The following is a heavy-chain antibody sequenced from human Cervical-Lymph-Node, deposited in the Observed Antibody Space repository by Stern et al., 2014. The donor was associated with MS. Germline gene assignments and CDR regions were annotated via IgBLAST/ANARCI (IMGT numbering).Heavy chain of an antibody. Sequence: EVQLVESGGGLVKPGGSLRLSCTGSGFTFSNHSMNWVRQAPGKGLEWVSSISSSSSDIYYADSMKGRFTISRDNAKSSLYLQIDSLRADDTAVYYCARGHYDDHGAVDYWGQGTLVTVSS. CDR3: ARGHYDDHGAVDY. CDR2: ISSSSSDI. CDR1: GFTFSNHS. J-gene: IGHJ4*02. V-gene: IGHV3-21*01. D-gene: IGHD4-17*01.